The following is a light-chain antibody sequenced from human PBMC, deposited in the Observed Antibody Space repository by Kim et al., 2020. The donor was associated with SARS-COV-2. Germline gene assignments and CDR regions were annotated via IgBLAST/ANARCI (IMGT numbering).Light chain of an antibody. CDR1: QGVSSY. CDR3: QQSDDPPRT. V-gene: IGKV1-39*01. CDR2: AAS. Sequence: DIQMTQSPSSLSASVGDRVTIACRASQGVSSYVNWYQQRPGKPPKLLIYAASSLESGVPSRFSGSGSGTDFTLTISSLQPEDIATYFCQQSDDPPRTFGQGTKVDIK. J-gene: IGKJ1*01.